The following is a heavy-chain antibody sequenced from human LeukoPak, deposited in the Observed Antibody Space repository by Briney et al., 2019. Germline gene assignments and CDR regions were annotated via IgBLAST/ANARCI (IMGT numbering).Heavy chain of an antibody. CDR3: NIGSIVVVPAALAFDI. J-gene: IGHJ3*02. V-gene: IGHV1-46*01. CDR1: GYTFTSYY. Sequence: ASVKVSCKASGYTFTSYYMHWVRQAPGQGLEWMGIINPSGGSTSYAQKFQGRVTMTRDMSTSTAYMELSSLRSEDTAVYYCNIGSIVVVPAALAFDIWGQGTMVTVSS. CDR2: INPSGGST. D-gene: IGHD2-2*01.